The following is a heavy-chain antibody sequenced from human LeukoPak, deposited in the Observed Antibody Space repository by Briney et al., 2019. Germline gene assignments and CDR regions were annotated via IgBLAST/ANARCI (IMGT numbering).Heavy chain of an antibody. D-gene: IGHD3-22*01. CDR2: IYTSGST. Sequence: SQTLSLTCTVSGGSISSGSYYWSWIRQPAGKGPEWIGRIYTSGSTNYNPSLKSRVTTSVDTSKNQFSLKLSSVTAADTAVYYCARAVVVVNHYYYYYGMDVWGQGTTVTVSS. CDR1: GGSISSGSYY. V-gene: IGHV4-61*02. CDR3: ARAVVVVNHYYYYYGMDV. J-gene: IGHJ6*02.